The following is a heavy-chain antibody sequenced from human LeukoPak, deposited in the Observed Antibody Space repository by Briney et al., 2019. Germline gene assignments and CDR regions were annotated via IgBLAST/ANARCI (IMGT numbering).Heavy chain of an antibody. CDR2: LSYDGSNK. CDR3: ARDHRGILGYMTTATDY. CDR1: GFTFRSYA. V-gene: IGHV3-30-3*01. D-gene: IGHD4-17*01. J-gene: IGHJ4*02. Sequence: PGGSLRLSCAASGFTFRSYAMNWVRQAPGEGLEWVAVLSYDGSNKFYADSVKGRFTISRDNSKNTLYLQMNNLRAEDTAVYYCARDHRGILGYMTTATDYWGQGTLVTVSS.